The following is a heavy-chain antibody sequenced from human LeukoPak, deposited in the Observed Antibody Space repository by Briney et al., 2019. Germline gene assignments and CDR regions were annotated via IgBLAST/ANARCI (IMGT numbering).Heavy chain of an antibody. Sequence: ASVKVSCKASGYTFTSYGISWVRQAPGQGLEWMGWINAYNGNTNYAQKLQGRVTMTRNTSISTAYMELSSLRSEDTAVYYCARTYYYGSGSHRFDPWGQGTLVTVSS. CDR2: INAYNGNT. D-gene: IGHD3-10*01. CDR3: ARTYYYGSGSHRFDP. J-gene: IGHJ5*02. V-gene: IGHV1-18*01. CDR1: GYTFTSYG.